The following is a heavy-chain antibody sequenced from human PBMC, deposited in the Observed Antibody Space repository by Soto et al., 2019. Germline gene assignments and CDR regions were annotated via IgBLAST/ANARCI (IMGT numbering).Heavy chain of an antibody. J-gene: IGHJ5*02. D-gene: IGHD3-10*01. CDR2: IITMYGPA. V-gene: IGHV1-69*01. CDR3: ARVTSLVRGVIDNWFDP. Sequence: QVPLVQSGAEVKKPGSSVTVSCKASGGTFSSYAIHWVRQAPGQGLEWMGGIITMYGPAKYAQRFQGRVTITAEESTPTVYKELTSLTSQDTAVYYCARVTSLVRGVIDNWFDPWGHGTLVTVSS. CDR1: GGTFSSYA.